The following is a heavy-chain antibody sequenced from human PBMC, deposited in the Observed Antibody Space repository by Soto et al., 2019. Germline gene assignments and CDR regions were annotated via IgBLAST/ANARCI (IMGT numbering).Heavy chain of an antibody. CDR2: TRNNGEYT. D-gene: IGHD2-2*01. CDR1: GFTSSKYA. J-gene: IGHJ6*02. CDR3: AKESTSVEVSASRAYGMDV. Sequence: GRSLRLSCARSGFTSSKYAMTWVRQAPRKGLEWVSTTRNNGEYTYYAASVKGRFTVSRDNSKNALFLEMSSLRAEDTAVYYCAKESTSVEVSASRAYGMDVRGQGTTVTVAS. V-gene: IGHV3-23*01.